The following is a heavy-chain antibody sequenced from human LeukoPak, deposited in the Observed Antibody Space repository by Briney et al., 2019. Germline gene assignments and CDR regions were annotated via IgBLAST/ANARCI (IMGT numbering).Heavy chain of an antibody. Sequence: PSETLSLTCTASGGSISSYYWSWIRQPPGKGLEWIGYIYYSGSTNYNPSLKSRVTISVDTSKNQFSLKLSSVTAADTAVYYCARGVSDYDILTGYYSHYYYGMDVWGQGTTVTVSS. D-gene: IGHD3-9*01. J-gene: IGHJ6*02. CDR3: ARGVSDYDILTGYYSHYYYGMDV. CDR2: IYYSGST. V-gene: IGHV4-59*08. CDR1: GGSISSYY.